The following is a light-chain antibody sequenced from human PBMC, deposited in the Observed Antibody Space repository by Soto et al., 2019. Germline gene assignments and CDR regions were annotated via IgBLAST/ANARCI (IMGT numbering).Light chain of an antibody. J-gene: IGLJ1*01. V-gene: IGLV2-14*01. CDR1: RSDVGAYNY. CDR3: SSYAGAITFYV. CDR2: EVT. Sequence: QSALTQPASVSGSPGQSIAISCTGTRSDVGAYNYVSWYQQHPGKAPKLMISEVTNRPSGVSDRFSGSKSGNTASLTISGLQAEDEADYYCSSYAGAITFYVFGTGTKLTVL.